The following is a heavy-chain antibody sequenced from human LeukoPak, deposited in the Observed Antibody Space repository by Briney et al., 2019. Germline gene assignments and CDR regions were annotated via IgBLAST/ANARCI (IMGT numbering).Heavy chain of an antibody. V-gene: IGHV3-7*01. D-gene: IGHD3-10*01. Sequence: GGSLRLPCAASGFTFSGYWMSWVRQAPGKGLEWVANIKQDGVDSVKGRFTISRDNAKNSLYLQMNSLRAEDTAVYYCAREIRTMIRGVIVTYYFDYWGQGTLVTVSS. CDR1: GFTFSGYW. CDR2: IKQDG. J-gene: IGHJ4*02. CDR3: AREIRTMIRGVIVTYYFDY.